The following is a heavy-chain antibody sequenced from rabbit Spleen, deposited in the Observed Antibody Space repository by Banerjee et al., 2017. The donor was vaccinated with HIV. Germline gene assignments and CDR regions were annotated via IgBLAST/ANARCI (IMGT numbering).Heavy chain of an antibody. Sequence: QSLEESGGDLVKPGASLTLTCTASGVSFSISSYMCWVRQAPGKGLEWIACINIVTGKAVYARWAKGRFIMSRTSSTTVTLQMTSLTAADTATYFCARDLVGVIGWNFYLWGPGTLVTVS. CDR1: GVSFSISSY. CDR3: ARDLVGVIGWNFYL. CDR2: INIVTGKA. D-gene: IGHD1-1*01. J-gene: IGHJ4*01. V-gene: IGHV1S40*01.